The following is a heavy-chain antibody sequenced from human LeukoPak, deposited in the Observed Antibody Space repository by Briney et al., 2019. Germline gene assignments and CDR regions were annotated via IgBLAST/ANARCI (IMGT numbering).Heavy chain of an antibody. CDR3: AKLVRTDIFDDY. J-gene: IGHJ4*02. Sequence: PGGSLGLSCAASGFTFSSYSMNWVRQAPGKGLEWVSSISSSSSYIYYADSVKGRFTISRDNSENTLYLQMNNLRAEDTALYYCAKLVRTDIFDDYWGQGTLVTVSS. V-gene: IGHV3-21*04. CDR2: ISSSSSYI. D-gene: IGHD1-26*01. CDR1: GFTFSSYS.